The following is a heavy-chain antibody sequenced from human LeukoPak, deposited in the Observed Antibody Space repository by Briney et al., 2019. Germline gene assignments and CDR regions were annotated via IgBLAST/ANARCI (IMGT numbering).Heavy chain of an antibody. CDR2: MNPNSGNT. J-gene: IGHJ3*02. Sequence: VASVKVSCKASGYTFTSYDINWVRQATGQGLEWMGWMNPNSGNTGYAQKFQGRVTITADKSTSTAYMELSSLRSEDTAVYYCAREEWNDMAFDIWGQGTMVTVSS. CDR3: AREEWNDMAFDI. CDR1: GYTFTSYD. V-gene: IGHV1-8*03. D-gene: IGHD1-1*01.